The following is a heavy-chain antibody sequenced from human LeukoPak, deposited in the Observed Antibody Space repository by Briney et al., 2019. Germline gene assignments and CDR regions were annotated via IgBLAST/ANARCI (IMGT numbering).Heavy chain of an antibody. Sequence: GASVKVSYKASGYTFSNYAISWVRQAPGQGLEWMGWINPNSGGTNYAQKFQGRVTMTRDTSISTAYMELSRLRSDDTAVYYCARAHLLTIFGVENWFDPWGQGTLVTVSS. CDR2: INPNSGGT. CDR3: ARAHLLTIFGVENWFDP. CDR1: GYTFSNYA. V-gene: IGHV1-2*02. J-gene: IGHJ5*02. D-gene: IGHD3-3*01.